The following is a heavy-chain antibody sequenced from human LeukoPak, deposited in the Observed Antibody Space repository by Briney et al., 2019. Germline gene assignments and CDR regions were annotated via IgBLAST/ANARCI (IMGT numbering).Heavy chain of an antibody. Sequence: GGSLRLSCAASGFTFSSYSMNWVRQAPGKGLEWVSSISSDSDYIFYADSVKGRFTISRDNAKNSVFLRMNSLRAEDTAVYYCAREGWRDRSNFDCWGQGTLVTVSS. D-gene: IGHD3-10*01. CDR1: GFTFSSYS. J-gene: IGHJ4*02. V-gene: IGHV3-21*01. CDR3: AREGWRDRSNFDC. CDR2: ISSDSDYI.